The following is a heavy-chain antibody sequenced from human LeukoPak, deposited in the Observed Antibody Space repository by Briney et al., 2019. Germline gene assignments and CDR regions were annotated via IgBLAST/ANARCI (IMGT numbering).Heavy chain of an antibody. CDR3: IVSSGYYYDYFDY. Sequence: GGSLRLSCAASGFTFSSYAMTWVRQAPGKGLEWVSAISGSGGSTYYADSVKGRFTISRDNSKNTLYLQMNSLRAEDTAVYYCIVSSGYYYDYFDYWGQGTLVTVSS. D-gene: IGHD3-22*01. CDR2: ISGSGGST. J-gene: IGHJ4*02. CDR1: GFTFSSYA. V-gene: IGHV3-23*01.